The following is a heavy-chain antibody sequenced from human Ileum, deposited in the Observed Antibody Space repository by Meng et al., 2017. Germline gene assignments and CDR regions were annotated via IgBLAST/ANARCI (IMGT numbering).Heavy chain of an antibody. CDR3: ARGKLQLGDVYYYYYYGMDV. Sequence: GGSLRLSCAASGFTFSSYAMHWVRQAPGKGLEWVAVISYDGSNKYYADSVKGRFTISRDNSKNTLYLRMNSLRAEDTAVYYCARGKLQLGDVYYYYYYGMDVWGQGATVTVSS. CDR2: ISYDGSNK. CDR1: GFTFSSYA. D-gene: IGHD4-11*01. J-gene: IGHJ6*02. V-gene: IGHV3-30*04.